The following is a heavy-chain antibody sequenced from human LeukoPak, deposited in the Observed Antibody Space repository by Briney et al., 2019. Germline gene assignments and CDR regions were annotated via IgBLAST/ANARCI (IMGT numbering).Heavy chain of an antibody. Sequence: SETLSLTCTVSGGSINNYYWSWIRQPAGKGLEWLGRIYASGSINYNPSIKSRVTMSVDTSKNQVYLKLNSVTAADTAVYYCAREVQIAAAAFDYWGQGTLVTVSS. J-gene: IGHJ4*02. CDR1: GGSINNYY. D-gene: IGHD6-13*01. CDR3: AREVQIAAAAFDY. CDR2: IYASGSI. V-gene: IGHV4-4*07.